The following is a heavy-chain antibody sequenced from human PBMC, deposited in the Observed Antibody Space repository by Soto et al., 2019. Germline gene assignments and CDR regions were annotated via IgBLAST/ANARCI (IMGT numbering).Heavy chain of an antibody. V-gene: IGHV3-33*01. Sequence: GGSLRLSCVGSGYTFSGYGMHWVRQAPGKGLDWVALIWYDGSQTIYADSVRGRFTIYRDDSKNTLYLQMNSLRVEDTAMYYCARDPAVAGYYFDYWGQGTLVTVSS. J-gene: IGHJ4*02. CDR1: GYTFSGYG. D-gene: IGHD6-19*01. CDR2: IWYDGSQT. CDR3: ARDPAVAGYYFDY.